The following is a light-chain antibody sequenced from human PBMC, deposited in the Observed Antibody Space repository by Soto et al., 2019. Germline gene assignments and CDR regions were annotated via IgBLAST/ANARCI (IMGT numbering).Light chain of an antibody. CDR3: GTWDSSLSAGRAV. CDR2: DND. J-gene: IGLJ7*01. V-gene: IGLV1-51*01. CDR1: SSNIGNNY. Sequence: QSVLTQPPSVSAAPGQKVTISCSGSSSNIGNNYVSWYQQFPGAAPKLLIYDNDKRPSGIPARFSGSKSGTSATLGITGLQTGDEADYYCGTWDSSLSAGRAVFGGGTQLTVL.